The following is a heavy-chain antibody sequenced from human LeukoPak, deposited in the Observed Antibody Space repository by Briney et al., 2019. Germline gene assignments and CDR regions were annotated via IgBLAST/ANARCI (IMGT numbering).Heavy chain of an antibody. D-gene: IGHD1-20*01. CDR3: AREEVTGTTNWFDP. Sequence: PSETLSLTCTVSGGSISSYYWSWIRQPAGKGLEWIGRIYTSGSTNYNPSLKSRVTMSVDTSKNQFSLKLSSVTAADTAVYYCAREEVTGTTNWFDPWGQGTLVTVSS. CDR2: IYTSGST. CDR1: GGSISSYY. V-gene: IGHV4-4*07. J-gene: IGHJ5*02.